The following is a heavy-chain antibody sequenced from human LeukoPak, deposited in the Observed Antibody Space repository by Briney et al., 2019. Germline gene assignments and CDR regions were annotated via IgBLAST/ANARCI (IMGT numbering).Heavy chain of an antibody. CDR3: ASHWAQQVVSDY. D-gene: IGHD6-13*01. Sequence: GGSLRLSCAASGFTFSSYSMNWVRQAPGKGLEWVSSISSSSSYIYYADSVKGRFTISRDNSKNTLYLQMNSLRAEDTAVYYCASHWAQQVVSDYWGQGTLVIVSS. CDR1: GFTFSSYS. V-gene: IGHV3-21*01. CDR2: ISSSSSYI. J-gene: IGHJ4*02.